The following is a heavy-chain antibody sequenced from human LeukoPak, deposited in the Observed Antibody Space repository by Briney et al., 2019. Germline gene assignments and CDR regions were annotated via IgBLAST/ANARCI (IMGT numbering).Heavy chain of an antibody. CDR3: ARAFSYDSSGYHPDRFGMDV. J-gene: IGHJ6*02. CDR1: GCTFSSYA. Sequence: SSVKVSCKASGCTFSSYAISWVRQAPGQGLEWMGGIIPIFGTANYAQKFQGRVTITADESTSTAYMELSSLRSEDTAVYYCARAFSYDSSGYHPDRFGMDVWGQGTTVTVSS. CDR2: IIPIFGTA. V-gene: IGHV1-69*13. D-gene: IGHD3-22*01.